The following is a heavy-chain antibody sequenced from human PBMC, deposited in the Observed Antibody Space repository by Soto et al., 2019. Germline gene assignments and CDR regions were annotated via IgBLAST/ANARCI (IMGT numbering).Heavy chain of an antibody. V-gene: IGHV1-46*01. CDR3: ARDYYGGNSPDYYFDY. J-gene: IGHJ4*02. CDR1: GYTFTSYY. Sequence: ASVKVSCKASGYTFTSYYMHWVRQAPGQGLEWMGIINPSGGSTSYAQKFQDRVTMTRDTSTSTVYMELSSLRSEDTAVYYCARDYYGGNSPDYYFDYWGQGTLVTV. D-gene: IGHD2-21*02. CDR2: INPSGGST.